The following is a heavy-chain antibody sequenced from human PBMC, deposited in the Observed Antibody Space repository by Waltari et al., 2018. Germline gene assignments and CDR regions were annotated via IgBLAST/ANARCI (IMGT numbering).Heavy chain of an antibody. CDR3: VREVVGTDNWFDP. J-gene: IGHJ5*02. Sequence: EVDLVESGGGLVKPGGSLRLSCAASGFTFNSYTIHWVRQAPGKGLEWVSSISSQSSYRYYAYSVKGRFTIFRDNAKNSLYLQMSSLRVDDTAVYYCVREVVGTDNWFDPWGQGTLVTVSS. CDR1: GFTFNSYT. D-gene: IGHD2-21*02. CDR2: ISSQSSYR. V-gene: IGHV3-21*01.